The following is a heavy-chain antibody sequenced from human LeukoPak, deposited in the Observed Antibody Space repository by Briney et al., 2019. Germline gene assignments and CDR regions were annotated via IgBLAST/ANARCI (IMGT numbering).Heavy chain of an antibody. CDR1: GGSISSYY. CDR2: IYYSGST. J-gene: IGHJ3*02. CDR3: AREVVVITTSSDIAFDI. Sequence: PSETLSLTCTVSGGSISSYYWSWIRQPSGKGLEWIGYIYYSGSTNYNPSLKSRVTISVDTPKNQFSLKLSSVTAADTAVYYCAREVVVITTSSDIAFDIWGQGTMVTVSS. V-gene: IGHV4-59*01. D-gene: IGHD3-22*01.